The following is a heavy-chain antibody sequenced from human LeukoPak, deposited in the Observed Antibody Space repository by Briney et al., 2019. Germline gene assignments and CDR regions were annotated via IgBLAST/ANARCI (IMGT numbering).Heavy chain of an antibody. V-gene: IGHV4-38-2*01. D-gene: IGHD1-1*01. Sequence: SETLSLTCAVSDYSVSSGFFWGWIRQPPGNGLEWIATIYHNGITHYNPSLKSRVTISVDTSKNQFSLKMSSVTAADTAVYYCTRGVALSDHGIIDSWGQGTLATVSS. CDR2: IYHNGIT. J-gene: IGHJ4*02. CDR3: TRGVALSDHGIIDS. CDR1: DYSVSSGFF.